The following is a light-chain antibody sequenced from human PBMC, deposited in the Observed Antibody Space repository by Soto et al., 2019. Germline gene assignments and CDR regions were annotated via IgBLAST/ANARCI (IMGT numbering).Light chain of an antibody. V-gene: IGKV3-20*01. CDR2: GAS. CDR1: QSVSSD. J-gene: IGKJ5*01. CDR3: QQYGSSPIT. Sequence: EIVMTQSPAPLSVSPGERATLSCRASQSVSSDLAWYQQKPGQAPRLLIYGASSRATGIPDRFSGSGSGTDFTLTISRLEPEDFAVYYCQQYGSSPITFGQGTRLEI.